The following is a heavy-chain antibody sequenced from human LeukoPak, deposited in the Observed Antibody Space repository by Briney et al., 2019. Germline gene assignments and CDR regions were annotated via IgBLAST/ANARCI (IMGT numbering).Heavy chain of an antibody. CDR3: ARGGKIGVFSDYRGNYY. V-gene: IGHV1-69*05. CDR1: GGTFSSYA. CDR2: IIPIFGTA. D-gene: IGHD4-23*01. Sequence: SVKVSCKASGGTFSSYAISWVRQAPGQGLEWMGRIIPIFGTANYAQEFQGRVTITTDESTSTAYMELSSLRSEDRAEYYCARGGKIGVFSDYRGNYYWGQGTLVTVSS. J-gene: IGHJ4*02.